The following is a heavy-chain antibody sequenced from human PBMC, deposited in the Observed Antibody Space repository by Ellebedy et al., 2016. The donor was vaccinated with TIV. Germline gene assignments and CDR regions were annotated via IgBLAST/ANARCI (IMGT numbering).Heavy chain of an antibody. CDR1: GYTFASYW. J-gene: IGHJ5*02. CDR2: IYPGDSTT. V-gene: IGHV5-51*01. D-gene: IGHD2-8*01. CDR3: ARHAPGVLDH. Sequence: GESLKIPXKGFGYTFASYWIGWVRQMPGKGLEWMGIIYPGDSTTHYSPSFQGQVTISADKSVNSAYLQWSSLQASDTAIYYCARHAPGVLDHWGQGTLVTVSS.